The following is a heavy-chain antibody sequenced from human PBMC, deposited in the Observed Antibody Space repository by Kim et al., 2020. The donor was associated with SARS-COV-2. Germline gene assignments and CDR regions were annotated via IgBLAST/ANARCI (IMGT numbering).Heavy chain of an antibody. J-gene: IGHJ4*02. CDR1: GFTFDDYA. D-gene: IGHD5-12*01. Sequence: GGSLRLSCAASGFTFDDYAMHWVRQVPGKGLEWVSIISWNSGRIVYADSVKGRFTISRDNAKNSLYLQMNSLRTEDTALYYCAKELIRYSGGPEAVDCWGQGSLVTVSS. CDR3: AKELIRYSGGPEAVDC. CDR2: ISWNSGRI. V-gene: IGHV3-9*01.